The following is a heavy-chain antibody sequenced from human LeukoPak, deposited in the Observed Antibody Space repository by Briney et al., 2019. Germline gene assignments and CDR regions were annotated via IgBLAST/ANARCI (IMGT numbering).Heavy chain of an antibody. V-gene: IGHV3-21*01. CDR2: ISSSSNYI. CDR3: ARLYSSSWYFGS. J-gene: IGHJ4*02. D-gene: IGHD6-13*01. CDR1: GFTFSTYT. Sequence: GGSLRLSCAASGFTFSTYTMNWVRQVPGKGLEWVSSISSSSNYIYYADSVKGRFTISRDNAKNSQYLQMNSLRAEDTAVYYCARLYSSSWYFGSWGQGTLVTVSS.